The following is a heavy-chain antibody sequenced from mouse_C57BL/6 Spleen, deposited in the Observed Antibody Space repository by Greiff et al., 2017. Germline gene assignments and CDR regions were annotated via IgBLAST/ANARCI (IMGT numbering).Heavy chain of an antibody. CDR3: ARDLPDY. J-gene: IGHJ2*01. CDR2: ISDGGSYT. CDR1: GFTFSSYA. V-gene: IGHV5-4*01. Sequence: EVQGVESGGGLVKPGGSLKLSCAASGFTFSSYAMSWVRQTPEKRLEWVATISDGGSYTYYPDNVQGRFTISRDNAKNNLYLQMSHLKSEDTAMYYCARDLPDYWGQGTTLTVSS.